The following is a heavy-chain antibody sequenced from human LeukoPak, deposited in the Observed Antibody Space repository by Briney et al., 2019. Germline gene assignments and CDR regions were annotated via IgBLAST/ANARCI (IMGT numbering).Heavy chain of an antibody. CDR2: ISGSGGST. V-gene: IGHV3-23*01. CDR1: GFTFSSYW. J-gene: IGHJ3*02. Sequence: PGGSLRLSCAASGFTFSSYWMSWVRQAPGKGLEWVSAISGSGGSTYYADSVKGRFTISRDNSKNTLYLQMNSLRAEDTAVYYCAKDKSRSDIVLMVYAKGPTAFDIWGQGTMVTVSS. D-gene: IGHD2-8*01. CDR3: AKDKSRSDIVLMVYAKGPTAFDI.